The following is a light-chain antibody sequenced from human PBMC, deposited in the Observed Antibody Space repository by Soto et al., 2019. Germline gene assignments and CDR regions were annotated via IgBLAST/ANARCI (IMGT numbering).Light chain of an antibody. CDR3: QQYGSSLT. J-gene: IGKJ4*01. Sequence: EVVLTQSPGTLSLSPGERATLSCRASQTVNSNYLAWYQQEPGQAPRLLIYGTSSRASGIPDRFSGSGSGTDVTLTISRLEPEGFAVYYCQQYGSSLTCGGGTKVEIK. V-gene: IGKV3-20*01. CDR2: GTS. CDR1: QTVNSNY.